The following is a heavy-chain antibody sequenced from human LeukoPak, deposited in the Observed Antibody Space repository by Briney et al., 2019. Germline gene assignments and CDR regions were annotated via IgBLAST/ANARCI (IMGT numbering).Heavy chain of an antibody. Sequence: GGSLRLSCAASGFTFSNAWMSWVRQAPGKGLEWVGRIKSKTDGGTTDYAAPVKGGFTISRDDSKNTVYLQMNSLKNERTTRYYCSTAGTVTISPFILLHYYYYYMDVWGKGTTVTVSS. D-gene: IGHD4-17*01. V-gene: IGHV3-15*01. CDR2: IKSKTDGGTT. CDR3: STAGTVTISPFILLHYYYYYMDV. CDR1: GFTFSNAW. J-gene: IGHJ6*03.